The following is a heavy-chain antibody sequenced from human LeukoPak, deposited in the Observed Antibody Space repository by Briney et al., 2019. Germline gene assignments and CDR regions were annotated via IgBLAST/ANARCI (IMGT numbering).Heavy chain of an antibody. CDR3: ARGGYSGYDRGAPPDY. D-gene: IGHD5-12*01. Sequence: SVNVSCKASGGTFSSYAISWVRQAPGQGLEWMGGIIPIFGTANYAQKFQGRVTITADESTSTAYMELSSLRSEDTAVYYCARGGYSGYDRGAPPDYWGQGTLVTVSS. CDR2: IIPIFGTA. V-gene: IGHV1-69*13. J-gene: IGHJ4*02. CDR1: GGTFSSYA.